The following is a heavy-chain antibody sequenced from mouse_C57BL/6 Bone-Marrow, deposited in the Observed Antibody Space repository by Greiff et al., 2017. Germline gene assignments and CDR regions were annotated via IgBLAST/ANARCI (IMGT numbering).Heavy chain of an antibody. Sequence: EVQRVESGAELVRPGASVKLSCTASGFNIKDDYMPWVKQRPEQGLEWIGWIDPENGDTEYASKFQGKATITADTSSNTAYLQLSSLTSEDTAVYYGTQTRGWFAYWGQGTLVTVSA. V-gene: IGHV14-4*01. CDR2: IDPENGDT. CDR3: TQTRGWFAY. CDR1: GFNIKDDY. J-gene: IGHJ3*01.